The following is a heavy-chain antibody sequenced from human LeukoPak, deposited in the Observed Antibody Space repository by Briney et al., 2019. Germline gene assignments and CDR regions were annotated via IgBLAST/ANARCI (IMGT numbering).Heavy chain of an antibody. J-gene: IGHJ4*02. CDR1: GGSFSGYY. V-gene: IGHV4-34*01. CDR3: ARGYYYGSGSYSRYLYYFDY. D-gene: IGHD3-10*01. CDR2: INHSGST. Sequence: SETLSLTCAVYGGSFSGYYWSWIRQPPGKGLEWIGEINHSGSTNYNPSLKSRVTISVDTSKNQFSLKLSSVTAADTAVYYCARGYYYGSGSYSRYLYYFDYWGQGTLVTVSS.